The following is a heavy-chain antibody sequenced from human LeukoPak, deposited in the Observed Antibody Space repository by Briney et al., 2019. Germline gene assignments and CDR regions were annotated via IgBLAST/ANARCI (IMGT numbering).Heavy chain of an antibody. V-gene: IGHV3-30-3*01. CDR1: GFTFSSYA. J-gene: IGHJ6*02. CDR2: ISYDGSNK. Sequence: GGSLRLSCAASGFTFSSYAMHWVRQAPGKGLEWVAVISYDGSNKYYADSVKGRFTISRDNSKNTLYLQMNTLRVEDTAVYYCTRDLMDYDVSTGLHHYYMDVWGQGTTVTVSS. D-gene: IGHD3-9*01. CDR3: TRDLMDYDVSTGLHHYYMDV.